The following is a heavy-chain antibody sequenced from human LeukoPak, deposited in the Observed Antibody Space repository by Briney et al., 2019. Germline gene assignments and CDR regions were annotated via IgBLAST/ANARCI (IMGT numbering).Heavy chain of an antibody. J-gene: IGHJ4*02. D-gene: IGHD6-13*01. CDR3: ARGLAMAAAEWDSPEFDY. V-gene: IGHV4-34*01. CDR2: INHSGSP. Sequence: SETLSLTCAIHGGSFSGYYWSWIRQPPGKGLEWIGEINHSGSPNYNPSLKSRVTISVDTSKNQFSLKLSSVTAADTAVYYCARGLAMAAAEWDSPEFDYWGQGTLVTVSS. CDR1: GGSFSGYY.